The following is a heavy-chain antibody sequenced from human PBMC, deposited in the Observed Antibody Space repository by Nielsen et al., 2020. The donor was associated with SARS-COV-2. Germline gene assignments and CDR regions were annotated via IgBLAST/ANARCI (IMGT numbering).Heavy chain of an antibody. CDR1: GFTFTYHG. Sequence: GGSLRLSCAASGFTFTYHGIHWVRQAPGKGLEWVALISDDGSHEYYADSVKGRFTISRDNSKKTVSLQMSRLRHEDTAVYYCATVDDYDYWGQGTVVTVSS. V-gene: IGHV3-30*03. D-gene: IGHD4-11*01. CDR3: ATVDDYDY. CDR2: ISDDGSHE. J-gene: IGHJ4*02.